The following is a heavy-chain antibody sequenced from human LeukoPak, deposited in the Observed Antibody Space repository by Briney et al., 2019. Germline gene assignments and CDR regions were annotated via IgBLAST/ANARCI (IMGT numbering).Heavy chain of an antibody. CDR1: GFTFSSYA. CDR2: ISYDGSNK. J-gene: IGHJ4*02. CDR3: ARDRGLRFLDY. Sequence: GGSLRLSCAASGFTFSSYAMHWVRQAPGKGLEWVAVISYDGSNKYYADSVKGRFTISRDNSKNTLYLQMNSLRAEDTAVYYCARDRGLRFLDYWGQGTLVTVSS. D-gene: IGHD4-17*01. V-gene: IGHV3-30*04.